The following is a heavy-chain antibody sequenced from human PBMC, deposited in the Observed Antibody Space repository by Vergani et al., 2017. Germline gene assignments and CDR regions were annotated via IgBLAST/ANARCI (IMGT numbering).Heavy chain of an antibody. D-gene: IGHD1-26*01. CDR1: GFTFSSYG. Sequence: QVQLVESGGGVVQPGRSLRLSCAASGFTFSSYGMHWVRQAPGKGPEWVAVISYDGSNKYYEDSVKGRFTISRDNSQTTLNLQMDRLRTEDTAVYYCAKDPSLARLGGSFFDYWGQGTLVTVSS. V-gene: IGHV3-30*18. J-gene: IGHJ4*02. CDR2: ISYDGSNK. CDR3: AKDPSLARLGGSFFDY.